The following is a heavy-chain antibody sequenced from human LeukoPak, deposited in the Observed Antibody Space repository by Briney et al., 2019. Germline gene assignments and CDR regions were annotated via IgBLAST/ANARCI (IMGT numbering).Heavy chain of an antibody. CDR3: ARSLFRFLEWSYRSYYYYYMDV. CDR1: GGTSSSYA. CDR2: IIPIFGTV. Sequence: SVKVSCKASGGTSSSYAISWVRQAPGQGLEWMGGIIPIFGTVNYAQKFQGRVTITADKSTSTAYMELSSLRSEDTAVYYCARSLFRFLEWSYRSYYYYYMDVWGKGTTVTVSS. J-gene: IGHJ6*03. D-gene: IGHD3-3*01. V-gene: IGHV1-69*06.